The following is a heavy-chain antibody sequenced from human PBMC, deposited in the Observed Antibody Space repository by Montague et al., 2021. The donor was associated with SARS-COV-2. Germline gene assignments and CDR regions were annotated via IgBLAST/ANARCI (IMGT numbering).Heavy chain of an antibody. J-gene: IGHJ5*02. CDR3: ARAPCVGDCNSLAIWFDP. CDR2: IYHAGYI. D-gene: IGHD2-21*02. V-gene: IGHV4-38-2*02. Sequence: SETLSLTCTVFGYSISSGYFWAWLRQPPGKGLEWIGSIYHAGYIHYNPSLKSRVSISIDTSRNQISLRVTDVAAADTAVYYCARAPCVGDCNSLAIWFDPWAQGPRVSVSS. CDR1: GYSISSGYF.